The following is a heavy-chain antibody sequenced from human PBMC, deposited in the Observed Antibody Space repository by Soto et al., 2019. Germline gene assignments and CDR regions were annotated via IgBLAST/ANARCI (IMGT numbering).Heavy chain of an antibody. CDR1: GGSFSGYS. CDR3: ARLSVVHQDGMDV. V-gene: IGHV4-34*01. J-gene: IGHJ6*02. CDR2: INHSGST. Sequence: QVQLQQWGAGLLKPSETLSLTCGVYGGSFSGYSWSWIRQSPGKGLEWIGEINHSGSTNYNPSLKSRVTISVDTSKNQFSRTLSSVTAAGTAVYYCARLSVVHQDGMDVWGQGTTVTVSS. D-gene: IGHD2-15*01.